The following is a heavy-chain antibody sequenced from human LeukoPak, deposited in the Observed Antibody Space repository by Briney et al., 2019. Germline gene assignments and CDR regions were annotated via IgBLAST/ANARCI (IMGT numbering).Heavy chain of an antibody. V-gene: IGHV3-21*01. Sequence: GGSLRLSCAASGFTFSSYSMNWVRQAPGKGLEWVSSISSSSSYIYYADSVKGRFTISRDNAKNSLYLQMNSLRAEDTAVYYCARPGSWDAFDIWGQGTMVTVSS. CDR1: GFTFSSYS. CDR2: ISSSSSYI. D-gene: IGHD1-26*01. CDR3: ARPGSWDAFDI. J-gene: IGHJ3*02.